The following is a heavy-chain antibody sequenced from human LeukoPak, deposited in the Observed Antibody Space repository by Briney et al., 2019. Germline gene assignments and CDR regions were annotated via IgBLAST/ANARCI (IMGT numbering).Heavy chain of an antibody. V-gene: IGHV1-18*01. CDR2: ISAYNGNT. CDR3: AREGDGYNYYGWFDP. CDR1: GYTFTSYG. D-gene: IGHD5-24*01. J-gene: IGHJ5*02. Sequence: ASVKVSCKASGYTFTSYGISWVRQAPGQGLEWMGWISAYNGNTNYAQKLQGRVTMTTDTSTSTPYTELRSLRSDDTAVYYCAREGDGYNYYGWFDPWGQGTLVTVSS.